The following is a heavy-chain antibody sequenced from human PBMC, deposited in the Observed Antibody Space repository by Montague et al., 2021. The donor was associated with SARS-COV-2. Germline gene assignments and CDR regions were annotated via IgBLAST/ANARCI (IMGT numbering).Heavy chain of an antibody. CDR2: INPNSGGT. CDR3: ARDRGIVEAPPDALDI. J-gene: IGHJ3*02. Sequence: SVRVSCKASGYTFTGYYILWVRQAPGQGLEWMGWINPNSGGTNYAQKFQGWVTVTRDTSTSTAYLELSRLRSDNTAVYYCARDRGIVEAPPDALDIWGQGTMVTVSS. V-gene: IGHV1-2*04. D-gene: IGHD1-26*01. CDR1: GYTFTGYY.